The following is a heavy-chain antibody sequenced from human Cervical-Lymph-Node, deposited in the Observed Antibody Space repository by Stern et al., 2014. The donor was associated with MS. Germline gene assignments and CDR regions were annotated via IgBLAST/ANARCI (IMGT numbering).Heavy chain of an antibody. D-gene: IGHD2-2*02. Sequence: QVQLQESGPGLVKPSETLSLTCTVSGGSVSGGSYYWSWIRQPPGKRLEWIGYIYYTGSTNYNPSLKSRVTISVDTSKNQFSLRLSTVTAADTAVYYCTRAYIPFYGMNLWGQGTTVTVSS. CDR2: IYYTGST. V-gene: IGHV4-61*01. CDR1: GGSVSGGSYY. CDR3: TRAYIPFYGMNL. J-gene: IGHJ6*02.